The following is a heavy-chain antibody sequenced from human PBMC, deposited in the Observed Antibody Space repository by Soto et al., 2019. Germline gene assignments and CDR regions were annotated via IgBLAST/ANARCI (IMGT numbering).Heavy chain of an antibody. V-gene: IGHV4-34*01. CDR3: ARGQAGLRQFWGFDP. CDR1: GGPFSDYS. Sequence: QVQLQQWGAGLLKPSETLSLTCAVYGGPFSDYSWHWIRQPPGKGLEWIGEINHSGRSNYNPSLKSRVTISVDTSESQFSLRLNSVTAAATAVYYCARGQAGLRQFWGFDPWGQGTLVTVSS. CDR2: INHSGRS. J-gene: IGHJ5*02. D-gene: IGHD3-16*01.